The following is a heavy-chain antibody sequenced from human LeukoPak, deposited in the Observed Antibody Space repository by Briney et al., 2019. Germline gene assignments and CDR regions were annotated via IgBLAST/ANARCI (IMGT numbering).Heavy chain of an antibody. D-gene: IGHD2-2*01. Sequence: GGSLRLSCAASGFTFSSYSMNWVRQAPGKGLEWVSSNSSSSSYIYYADSVKGRFTISRDNAKNSLYLQMNSLRAEDTAVYYCARESLYCSSTSCYKANPDYWGQGTLVTVSS. CDR1: GFTFSSYS. CDR3: ARESLYCSSTSCYKANPDY. CDR2: NSSSSSYI. J-gene: IGHJ4*02. V-gene: IGHV3-21*01.